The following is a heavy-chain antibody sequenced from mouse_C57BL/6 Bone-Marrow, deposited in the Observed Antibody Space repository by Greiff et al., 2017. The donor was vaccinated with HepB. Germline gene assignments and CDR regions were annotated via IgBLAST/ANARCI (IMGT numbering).Heavy chain of an antibody. D-gene: IGHD2-2*01. V-gene: IGHV5-16*01. CDR3: AREWFYWYFDV. Sequence: EVQLVESEGGLVQPGSSMKLSCTASGFTFSDYYMAWVRQVPEKGLEWVANINYDGSSTYYLDSLKSRFIISRDNANNILYLQMSSLKSEDTATYYCAREWFYWYFDVWGTGTTVTVTS. J-gene: IGHJ1*03. CDR1: GFTFSDYY. CDR2: INYDGSST.